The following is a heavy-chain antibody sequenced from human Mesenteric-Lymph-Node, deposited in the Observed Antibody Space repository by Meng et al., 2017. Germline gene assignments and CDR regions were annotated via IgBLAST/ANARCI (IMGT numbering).Heavy chain of an antibody. CDR3: ARRRGGSGRDC. J-gene: IGHJ4*02. Sequence: QVQLQESGPGLVKPSQTLSLTCTVSGGSISSGDYYWDWVRQPPGKGLEWIGAIYHSGSTSYNPSLQSRVTMFVDTSKNQFSLMLTSVTATDTAVYYCARRRGGSGRDCWGQGTLVTVSS. D-gene: IGHD3-10*01. V-gene: IGHV4-30-4*08. CDR2: IYHSGST. CDR1: GGSISSGDYY.